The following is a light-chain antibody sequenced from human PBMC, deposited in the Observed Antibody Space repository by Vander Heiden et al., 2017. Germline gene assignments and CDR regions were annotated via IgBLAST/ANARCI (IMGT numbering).Light chain of an antibody. Sequence: SYELTQPPSVSVSPGQTARITCSGDTLGNKYVCWYQQRSGQSTVLVIYQDNKRPSGIPARFSGSNSGNTATLTISGTQAVDEADYYCQAWDSSIAVFGGGTKLTVL. CDR3: QAWDSSIAV. CDR2: QDN. J-gene: IGLJ2*01. CDR1: TLGNKY. V-gene: IGLV3-1*01.